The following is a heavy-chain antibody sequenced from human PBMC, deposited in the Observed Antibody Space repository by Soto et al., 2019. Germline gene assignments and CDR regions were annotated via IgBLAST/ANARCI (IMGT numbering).Heavy chain of an antibody. Sequence: QVQLVQSGAEVKKPGASVKVSCKASGYTFTSYGITWVRQAPGQGLEWMGWISAYDGDTNNAQKIQGRVTMTTDTSTSTAYMELRSLRSDDTAVYYCAREPAPYRFNGGDYWGQGTLVTVSS. CDR2: ISAYDGDT. V-gene: IGHV1-18*01. D-gene: IGHD1-26*01. J-gene: IGHJ4*02. CDR1: GYTFTSYG. CDR3: AREPAPYRFNGGDY.